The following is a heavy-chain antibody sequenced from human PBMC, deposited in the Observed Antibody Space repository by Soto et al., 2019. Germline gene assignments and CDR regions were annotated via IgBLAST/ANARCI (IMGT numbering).Heavy chain of an antibody. J-gene: IGHJ3*02. V-gene: IGHV3-53*01. CDR3: ASCSMITFGGVIVDDAFDM. Sequence: EVQLVESGGGLIQPGGSLSLACAASGFTVSSNYMSWVRQTPGKGLEWVSIIYSGGSSYYADSVKGRFTISRDNSKNTLYLQMNSLRAEDTAVYYCASCSMITFGGVIVDDAFDMWGQGTMVSVSS. CDR1: GFTVSSNY. D-gene: IGHD3-16*02. CDR2: IYSGGSS.